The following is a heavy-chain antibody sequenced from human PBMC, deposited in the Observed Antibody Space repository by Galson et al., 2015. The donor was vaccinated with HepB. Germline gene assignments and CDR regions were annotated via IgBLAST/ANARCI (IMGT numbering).Heavy chain of an antibody. V-gene: IGHV1-69*13. J-gene: IGHJ4*02. D-gene: IGHD3-16*02. CDR1: GGTFSSYA. CDR3: ARDRASYLYYFDY. CDR2: IIPIFGTA. Sequence: SVKVSCKASGGTFSSYAISWVRQAPGQGLEWMGGIIPIFGTANYAQKFQGRVTITADESTSTAYMELSSLRSEDTAVYYCARDRASYLYYFDYWGQGTLVTVSS.